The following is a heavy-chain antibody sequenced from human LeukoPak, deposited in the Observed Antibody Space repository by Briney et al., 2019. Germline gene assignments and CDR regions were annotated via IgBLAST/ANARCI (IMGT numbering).Heavy chain of an antibody. CDR3: AREAYYYDSSGYYLPDY. V-gene: IGHV1-3*01. CDR2: ISADNGNT. D-gene: IGHD3-22*01. J-gene: IGHJ4*02. Sequence: ASVKVSCKASGYTFTSYAMHWVRQAPGQRLEWMGWISADNGNTNYAQKFQGRLTMTTDTSTSTAYMELRSLRSDDTAVYYCAREAYYYDSSGYYLPDYWGQGTLVTVSS. CDR1: GYTFTSYA.